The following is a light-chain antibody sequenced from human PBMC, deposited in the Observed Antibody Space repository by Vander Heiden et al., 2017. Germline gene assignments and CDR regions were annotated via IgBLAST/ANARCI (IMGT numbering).Light chain of an antibody. V-gene: IGLV3-21*02. CDR1: NIGSKT. CDR3: QVWDSYTDHVV. CDR2: DDS. J-gene: IGLJ3*02. Sequence: SYVLTQAPSVSVDPGQTARITCGGNNIGSKTVHWYQQKTRQAPVLVVYDDSDRPSGIPDRFSGSNSKTTATLTISRVEDGDEADYYCQVWDSYTDHVVFGGGTRLTVL.